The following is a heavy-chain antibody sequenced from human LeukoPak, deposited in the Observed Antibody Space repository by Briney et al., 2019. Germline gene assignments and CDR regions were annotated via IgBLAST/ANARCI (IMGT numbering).Heavy chain of an antibody. Sequence: SETLSLTCSVSGDSISNYHWSWIRQPAGKGLEWIGQSHSSGRTNYNPPLESRVTVSIDTPENQFSLTIRSVTAADTAIYYCARRDITSGWSFNYWGQGILVTVSS. D-gene: IGHD6-19*01. CDR2: SHSSGRT. V-gene: IGHV4-4*07. CDR3: ARRDITSGWSFNY. CDR1: GDSISNYH. J-gene: IGHJ4*02.